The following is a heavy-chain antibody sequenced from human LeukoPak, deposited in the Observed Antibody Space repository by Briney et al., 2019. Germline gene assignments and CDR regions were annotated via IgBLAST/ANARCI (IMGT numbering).Heavy chain of an antibody. V-gene: IGHV4-39*01. CDR3: ARLKVLLWFGELS. J-gene: IGHJ4*02. Sequence: SETLSLTCSVSGGSISSSGYQWAWIRQPPGKGLEWIGTILYSGSSYYNPSLKSRVTISVDMSKNQFSLELNSVTAADTAVYYCARLKVLLWFGELSWGQGTLVTVSS. CDR2: ILYSGSS. D-gene: IGHD3-10*01. CDR1: GGSISSSGYQ.